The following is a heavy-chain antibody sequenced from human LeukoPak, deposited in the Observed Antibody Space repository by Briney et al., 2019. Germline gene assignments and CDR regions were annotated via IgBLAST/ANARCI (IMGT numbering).Heavy chain of an antibody. V-gene: IGHV4-34*01. D-gene: IGHD1-26*01. J-gene: IGHJ3*02. CDR3: ARASRQGETYFNAFDI. Sequence: SETLSLTCAVYVGTFSGHYWSWIRQAPGKGLEWIGEIDHTGKSNYKPALKSRVTMAVDTSKNQFSLSLESVTAADTAIYYCARASRQGETYFNAFDIWGRGTPVTVSS. CDR2: IDHTGKS. CDR1: VGTFSGHY.